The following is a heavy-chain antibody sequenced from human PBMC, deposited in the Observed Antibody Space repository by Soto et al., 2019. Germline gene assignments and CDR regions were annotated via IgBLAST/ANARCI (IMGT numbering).Heavy chain of an antibody. CDR1: GYTFSNYG. V-gene: IGHV1-18*01. D-gene: IGHD3-22*01. CDR2: ISGYNGNT. CDR3: ARRQYYYDSSGPTPHGKLDI. J-gene: IGHJ3*02. Sequence: ASVKVSCKTSGYTFSNYGINWVRQAPGQGLEWMGWISGYNGNTNYAQTVQGRVTMTTDTSTGTVYMELRSLKSDDTAVYYCARRQYYYDSSGPTPHGKLDIWGQGTMVTVSS.